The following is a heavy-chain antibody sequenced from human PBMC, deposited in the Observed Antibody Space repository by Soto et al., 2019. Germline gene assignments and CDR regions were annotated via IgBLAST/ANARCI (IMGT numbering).Heavy chain of an antibody. CDR3: ARDGPYYYDSSGYKVNWFDP. Sequence: SVKVSCKASGGTFSSYAISWVRQAPGQGLEWMGGIIPIFGTANYAQKFQGRVTITADESTSTAYMELSSLRSEDTAVYYCARDGPYYYDSSGYKVNWFDPWGQGTLVTVSS. CDR1: GGTFSSYA. J-gene: IGHJ5*02. CDR2: IIPIFGTA. D-gene: IGHD3-22*01. V-gene: IGHV1-69*13.